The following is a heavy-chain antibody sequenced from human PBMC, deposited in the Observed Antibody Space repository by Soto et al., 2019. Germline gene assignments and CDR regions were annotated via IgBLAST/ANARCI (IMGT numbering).Heavy chain of an antibody. CDR3: ARDNPVFPVGNWFDP. Sequence: QVQLVQSGAEVKKPGASVKVSCKASGYTFTSYGISWVRQAPGQGLEWMGWISAYNGNTNYAQKLQGRVTMTTDTATSTAYMELRSLRSDDTAVYYCARDNPVFPVGNWFDPWGQGTLVTVSS. CDR2: ISAYNGNT. J-gene: IGHJ5*02. D-gene: IGHD1-26*01. CDR1: GYTFTSYG. V-gene: IGHV1-18*01.